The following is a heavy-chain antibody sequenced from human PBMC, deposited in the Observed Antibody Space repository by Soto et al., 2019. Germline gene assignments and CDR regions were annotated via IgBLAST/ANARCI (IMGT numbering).Heavy chain of an antibody. CDR2: ISAYNGNT. Sequence: QVQLVQSGAEVKKPGASVKVSCKASGYTFTSYGISWVRQAPGQGLEWMGWISAYNGNTNYAQKLQGRVTLTTDTSPSTAYMELRSPRSDDTAVYYCARDPSDFWSGYYTGTNDAFDIWGQGTMVTVSS. D-gene: IGHD3-3*01. CDR1: GYTFTSYG. V-gene: IGHV1-18*01. J-gene: IGHJ3*02. CDR3: ARDPSDFWSGYYTGTNDAFDI.